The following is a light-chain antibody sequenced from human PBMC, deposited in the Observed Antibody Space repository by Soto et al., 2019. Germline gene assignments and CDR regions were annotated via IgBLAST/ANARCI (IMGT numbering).Light chain of an antibody. Sequence: IQLTQSPSSLSASVGDRVTITCRASQGISSYLAWYQQKPVKAPKLLIYAASTLQSRVPSRFSGSRSGTDFTLTISSLQTEDFANYYGQQLNRYPHTFVQGAKVEVK. CDR3: QQLNRYPHT. CDR2: AAS. J-gene: IGKJ1*01. CDR1: QGISSY. V-gene: IGKV1-9*01.